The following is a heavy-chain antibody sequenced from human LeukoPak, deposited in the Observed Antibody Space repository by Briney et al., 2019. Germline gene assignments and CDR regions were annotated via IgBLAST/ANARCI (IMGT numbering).Heavy chain of an antibody. V-gene: IGHV4-34*01. J-gene: IGHJ5*02. CDR2: INHSGST. CDR1: GGSFSGYY. CDR3: ARKTRITIFGVVISALFDP. Sequence: SETLSLTCAVYGGSFSGYYWSWIRQPSGKGLEWIGEINHSGSTNYNPSLKSRVTISVDTSKNQFSLKLSSVTAADTAVYYCARKTRITIFGVVISALFDPWGQGTLVTVSS. D-gene: IGHD3-3*01.